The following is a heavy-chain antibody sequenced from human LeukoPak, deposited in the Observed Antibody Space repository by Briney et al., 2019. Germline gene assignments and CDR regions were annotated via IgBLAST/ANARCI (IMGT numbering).Heavy chain of an antibody. CDR2: IKSDGRT. CDR1: GFTFSSYW. CDR3: ARAPSEIGGYYPEYFRH. J-gene: IGHJ1*01. Sequence: GGSLRLSCAAAGFTFSSYWMHWVRQAPGKGLVWVSRIKSDGRTNYADSVKGRFTISRDNAKNTVSLQMNSLRAEDTGVYYCARAPSEIGGYYPEYFRHWGQRTLVTVSS. D-gene: IGHD3-22*01. V-gene: IGHV3-74*01.